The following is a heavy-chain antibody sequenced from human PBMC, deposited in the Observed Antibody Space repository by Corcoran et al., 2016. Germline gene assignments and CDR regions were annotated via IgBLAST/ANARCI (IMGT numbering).Heavy chain of an antibody. V-gene: IGHV1-46*01. CDR1: GYTFTSYY. CDR2: INPSGGST. J-gene: IGHJ6*02. Sequence: QVQLVQSGAEVKKPGASVKVSCKASGYTFTSYYMHWVRQAPGQGLEWMGIINPSGGSTSYAQKFQGRVTMTRDTSTSTVYMELSSLKSEDTAGYCCAREAGAGTRFPYYYGMDVWGQGSTVTVYS. CDR3: AREAGAGTRFPYYYGMDV. D-gene: IGHD1-7*01.